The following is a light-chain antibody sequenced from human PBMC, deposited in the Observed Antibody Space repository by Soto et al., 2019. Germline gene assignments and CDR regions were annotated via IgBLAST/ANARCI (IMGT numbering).Light chain of an antibody. J-gene: IGKJ1*01. Sequence: EILMTQSPATLSVSPGEGATLSCRASQSVGNNLAWYQQIPGQAPRLVMFGASTRATGIPARFSGGGSGTEFTLTISSLQSEDFAVYYCQQYSDWPRTFGKGTKVEIK. V-gene: IGKV3-15*01. CDR2: GAS. CDR1: QSVGNN. CDR3: QQYSDWPRT.